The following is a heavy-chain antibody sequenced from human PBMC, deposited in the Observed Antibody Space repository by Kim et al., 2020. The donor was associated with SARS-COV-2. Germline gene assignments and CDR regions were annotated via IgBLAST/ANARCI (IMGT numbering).Heavy chain of an antibody. J-gene: IGHJ6*02. V-gene: IGHV1-18*04. CDR3: ARSRVTTVVTPIQRWGLYYYGMDV. D-gene: IGHD4-17*01. CDR1: GYTFTSYG. CDR2: ISAYNGNT. Sequence: ASVKVSCKASGYTFTSYGISWVRQAPGQGLEWMGWISAYNGNTNYAQKLQGRVTMTTDTSTSTAYMELRSLRSDDTAVYYCARSRVTTVVTPIQRWGLYYYGMDVWGQGTTVTVSS.